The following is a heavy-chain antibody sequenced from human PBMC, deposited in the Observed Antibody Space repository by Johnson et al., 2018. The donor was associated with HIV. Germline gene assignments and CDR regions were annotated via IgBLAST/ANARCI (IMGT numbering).Heavy chain of an antibody. Sequence: VQLVESGGGLVQPGGSLRLSCAASGFTVSSNYMSWVRQAPGKGLEWVSVIYSGGSTYYADSVKGRFTISRDNSKNTLYLQMTSLGAEDTAVYYCARGEYYYDSSGYSNTPDAFDIWGQGTMVTVSS. V-gene: IGHV3-66*01. CDR2: IYSGGST. CDR3: ARGEYYYDSSGYSNTPDAFDI. CDR1: GFTVSSNY. J-gene: IGHJ3*02. D-gene: IGHD3-22*01.